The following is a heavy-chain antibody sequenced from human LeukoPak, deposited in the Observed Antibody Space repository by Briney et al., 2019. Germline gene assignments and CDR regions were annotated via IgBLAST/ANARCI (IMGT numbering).Heavy chain of an antibody. D-gene: IGHD2-21*02. Sequence: GGSLRLSCAASGFTFSSYAMSWVRQAPGKGLEWVSAISGSGGSTYYADSVKGRFTISRDNSKNTLYLQMNSLRAEDTAVYYCARGSKKHVVVVTAIPPFDYWGQEPWSPSPQ. CDR3: ARGSKKHVVVVTAIPPFDY. J-gene: IGHJ4*01. CDR1: GFTFSSYA. CDR2: ISGSGGST. V-gene: IGHV3-23*01.